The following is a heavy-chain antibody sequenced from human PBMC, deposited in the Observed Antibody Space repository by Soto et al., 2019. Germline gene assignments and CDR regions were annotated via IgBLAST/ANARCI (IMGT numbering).Heavy chain of an antibody. CDR2: VDPNDFFA. D-gene: IGHD3-10*01. Sequence: GESLKIACQAFEYRFRIYWISGVRHKPGAGLEWMGRVDPNDFFATYSPSFQGHVSISVDKSTNIVYLQWRSLRASDTATYYCARHQSGSGNSNFDFWGQGTPVTVSS. CDR1: EYRFRIYW. J-gene: IGHJ4*02. V-gene: IGHV5-10-1*01. CDR3: ARHQSGSGNSNFDF.